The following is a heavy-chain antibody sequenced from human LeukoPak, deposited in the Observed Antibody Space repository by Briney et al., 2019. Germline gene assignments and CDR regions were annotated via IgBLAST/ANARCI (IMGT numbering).Heavy chain of an antibody. CDR2: INTYGTST. CDR3: ARGSTSVTKKDWFDP. CDR1: GFTFSSYW. D-gene: IGHD4-17*01. Sequence: GGSLRLSCAASGFTFSSYWMHWVRQVPGKGLVWVARINTYGTSTTYGDSVEGRFTISRDNAKNTLDLEMNSLRDDDTAVYYCARGSTSVTKKDWFDPWAQGTQVTVSS. V-gene: IGHV3-74*03. J-gene: IGHJ5*02.